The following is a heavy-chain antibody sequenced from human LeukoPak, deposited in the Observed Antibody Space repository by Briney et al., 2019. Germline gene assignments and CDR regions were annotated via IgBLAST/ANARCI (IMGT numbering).Heavy chain of an antibody. J-gene: IGHJ5*02. CDR3: IRDFRSADL. CDR2: INSDGSST. V-gene: IGHV3-74*01. Sequence: GGSLRLSCAASGFTFSSYWMHWVRQAPGKGLVWVSRINSDGSSTSYADSVKGRFTISRDNAKNTVYLEMNSLSVEDTATYYCIRDFRSADLWGQGTLVTVTS. CDR1: GFTFSSYW.